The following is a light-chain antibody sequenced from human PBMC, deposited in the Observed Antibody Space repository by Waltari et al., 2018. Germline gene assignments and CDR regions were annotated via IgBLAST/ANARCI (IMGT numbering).Light chain of an antibody. CDR1: SSNNGRNT. V-gene: IGLV1-44*01. CDR2: YHD. Sequence: QSVLTQPPSASGAPRQRVTISCSGSSSNNGRNTENLYQQPPGTAPKLLIYYHDQRPSGVPDRFSGSKSGTSASLAISGLQSEDEADYYCAAWDDSLNAEVFGGGTKLTVL. J-gene: IGLJ3*02. CDR3: AAWDDSLNAEV.